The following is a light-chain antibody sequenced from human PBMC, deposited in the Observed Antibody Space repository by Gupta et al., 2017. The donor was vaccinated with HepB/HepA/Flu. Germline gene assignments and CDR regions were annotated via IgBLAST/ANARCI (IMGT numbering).Light chain of an antibody. CDR1: QHVNNY. V-gene: IGKV3-11*01. CDR3: QQRHSWPCT. CDR2: DAS. J-gene: IGKJ2*02. Sequence: EIVLTQSPATLSSSPGERVILSCRASQHVNNYLVWYQQKPGQVPSLLIYDASKRATGVPARFSGSGSGTDFTLTISSLEPEDFAVDYCQQRHSWPCTFGQGTKLEI.